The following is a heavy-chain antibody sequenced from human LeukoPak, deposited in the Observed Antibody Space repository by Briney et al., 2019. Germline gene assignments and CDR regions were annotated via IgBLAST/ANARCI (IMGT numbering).Heavy chain of an antibody. CDR2: IYYTGT. CDR3: ARGTIFGVVIPPVVWFDP. D-gene: IGHD3-3*01. CDR1: GGSVTDYY. J-gene: IGHJ5*02. V-gene: IGHV4-59*02. Sequence: SETLSLTCTVSGGSVTDYYWSWIRQSPGKGLEWIGYIYYTGTSYNPSLKSRVTISADTSKNQFSLKLSSVTAADTAVYYCARGTIFGVVIPPVVWFDPWGQGTLVTVSS.